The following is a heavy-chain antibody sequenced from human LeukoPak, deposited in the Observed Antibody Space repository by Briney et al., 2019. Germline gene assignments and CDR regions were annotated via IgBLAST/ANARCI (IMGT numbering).Heavy chain of an antibody. V-gene: IGHV3-20*04. CDR3: AELGITMIGGV. CDR2: INWNGGST. Sequence: GGSLRLSCAASGFTFDDYGMSWVRQAPGKGLEWVSGINWNGGSTGYADSVKGRFTISRDNAKNSLYLQMSSLRAEDTAVYYCAELGITMIGGVWGKGTTVTISS. D-gene: IGHD3-10*02. J-gene: IGHJ6*04. CDR1: GFTFDDYG.